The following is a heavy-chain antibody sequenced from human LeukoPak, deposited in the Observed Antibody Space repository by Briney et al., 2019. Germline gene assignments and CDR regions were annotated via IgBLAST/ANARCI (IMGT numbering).Heavy chain of an antibody. CDR2: ISGSGGST. Sequence: GGSLRLSCAASGFTFSSYAMSWVRQAPGKGLEWVSAISGSGGSTYYADSVKGRFTISRDNSKNTLYLQMNSLRAEDTAVYYCAKISRGVEDPSYYFDYWGQGTLVTVSS. J-gene: IGHJ4*02. V-gene: IGHV3-23*01. CDR1: GFTFSSYA. D-gene: IGHD2/OR15-2a*01. CDR3: AKISRGVEDPSYYFDY.